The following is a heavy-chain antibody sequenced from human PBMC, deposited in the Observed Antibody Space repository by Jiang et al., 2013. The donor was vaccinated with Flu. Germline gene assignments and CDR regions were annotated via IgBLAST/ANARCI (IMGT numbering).Heavy chain of an antibody. Sequence: SLRLSCAASGFTFSTFGMHWVRQAPGKGLEWVAGISYDGSNKYYADSVKGPFTISRDNSKNTLYLQMNSLRAEDTAVYYCAKPGLRYGSGSYVGDSWGQGTLVTVSS. V-gene: IGHV3-30*18. CDR3: AKPGLRYGSGSYVGDS. J-gene: IGHJ4*02. CDR1: GFTFSTFG. D-gene: IGHD3-10*01. CDR2: ISYDGSNK.